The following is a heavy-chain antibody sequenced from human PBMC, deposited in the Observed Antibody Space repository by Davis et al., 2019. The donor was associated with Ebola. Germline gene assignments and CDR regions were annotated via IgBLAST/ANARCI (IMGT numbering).Heavy chain of an antibody. Sequence: PSETLSLTCAVSGGSISSSNWWGWVRQAPGKGLVWVSRISHDGTITTYADSVRGRFTVSRDNAQNTLYLQMNSLTAEDTAVYYCSRDVQFEFYDYWGQGTLVTVSS. J-gene: IGHJ4*02. CDR1: GGSISSSNW. V-gene: IGHV3-74*01. CDR2: ISHDGTIT. CDR3: SRDVQFEFYDY. D-gene: IGHD3-10*01.